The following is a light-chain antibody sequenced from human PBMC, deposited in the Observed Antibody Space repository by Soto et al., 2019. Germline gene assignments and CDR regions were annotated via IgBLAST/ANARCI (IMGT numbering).Light chain of an antibody. J-gene: IGKJ1*01. CDR3: QQYYSTPGT. CDR2: WAS. Sequence: DIVMTQSPDSLAVSLGERATINCKSSQSVFYTSNNKDFLAWYQQKPGQPPRLLIYWASTRESGVPDRFSGSGSGTDFTLTISSLQAEDVAVYYCQQYYSTPGTFGQGTKEEIK. V-gene: IGKV4-1*01. CDR1: QSVFYTSNNKDF.